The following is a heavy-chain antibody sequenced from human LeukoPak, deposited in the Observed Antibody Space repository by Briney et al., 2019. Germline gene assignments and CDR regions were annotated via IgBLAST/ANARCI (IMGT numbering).Heavy chain of an antibody. CDR3: AREYCSSTSCYPDY. CDR2: IYSGGST. V-gene: IGHV3-53*05. CDR1: GFTVSSNY. Sequence: GGSLRLSCAASGFTVSSNYMSWVRQAPGKGLEWVSVIYSGGSTYYADSVKGRFTISRDNSKNTLYLQMNSLRAEDTAVYYCAREYCSSTSCYPDYWGQGTLVTVSS. J-gene: IGHJ4*02. D-gene: IGHD2-2*01.